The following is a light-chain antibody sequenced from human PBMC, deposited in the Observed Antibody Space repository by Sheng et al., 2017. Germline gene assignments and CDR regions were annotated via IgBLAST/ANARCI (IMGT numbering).Light chain of an antibody. CDR2: EVI. CDR3: SSYAGSNNSYV. CDR1: SSDVGGYNY. V-gene: IGLV2-8*01. J-gene: IGLJ1*01. Sequence: QSALTQPPSASGSPGQSVTISCTGTSSDVGGYNYVSWYQQHPGKAPKLMIYEVIKRPSGVPDRLSGSKSGNTASLTVSGLQAADEADYYCSSYAGSNNSYVFGTGTKVTVL.